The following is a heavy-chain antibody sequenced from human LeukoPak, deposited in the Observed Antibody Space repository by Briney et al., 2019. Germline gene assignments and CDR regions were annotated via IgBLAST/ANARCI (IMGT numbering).Heavy chain of an antibody. CDR2: INSDGSST. J-gene: IGHJ4*02. Sequence: GGSLRLSCAASGFTFSSYWMHWVRQAPGKGLVWVLRINSDGSSTSYADSVKGRFTISRDNAKNTLDLQMNSLRAEDTAVYYWARVGVRPLWGQGTLVTVSS. V-gene: IGHV3-74*01. CDR3: ARVGVRPL. D-gene: IGHD1-26*01. CDR1: GFTFSSYW.